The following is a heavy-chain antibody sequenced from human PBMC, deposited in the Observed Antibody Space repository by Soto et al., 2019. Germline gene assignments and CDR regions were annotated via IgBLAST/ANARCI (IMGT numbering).Heavy chain of an antibody. CDR1: GGSISSYY. Sequence: PSETLSLTCTVSGGSISSYYWSWIRQPPGKGLEWIGYIYYSGSTNYNPSLKSRVTISVDTSKNQFSLKLSSVTAADTAVYYCGSSSWYDYYYYMDVWGKGTTVTVSS. CDR3: GSSSWYDYYYYMDV. V-gene: IGHV4-59*12. J-gene: IGHJ6*03. CDR2: IYYSGST. D-gene: IGHD6-13*01.